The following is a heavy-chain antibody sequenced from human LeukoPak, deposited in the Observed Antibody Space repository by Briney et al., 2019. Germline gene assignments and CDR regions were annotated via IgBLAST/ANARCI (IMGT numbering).Heavy chain of an antibody. J-gene: IGHJ4*02. Sequence: SETLSLTCTVSGGSISSYYWSWIRQPPGKGLEWIGYIYYSGSTNYNPSLKSRVTISVDMSKNQFSLKLSSVTAADTAVYYCARAYYYDSSGYYYGYYFDYWGQGTLVTVSS. D-gene: IGHD3-22*01. CDR3: ARAYYYDSSGYYYGYYFDY. CDR2: IYYSGST. V-gene: IGHV4-59*08. CDR1: GGSISSYY.